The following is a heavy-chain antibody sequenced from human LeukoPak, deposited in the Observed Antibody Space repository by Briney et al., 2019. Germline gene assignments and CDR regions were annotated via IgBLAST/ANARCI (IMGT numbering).Heavy chain of an antibody. CDR3: AKDVGKWESLHFFDY. J-gene: IGHJ4*02. CDR1: GFTFSSYG. CDR2: IWYDGSNK. D-gene: IGHD1-26*01. Sequence: PGRSLRLSCAASGFTFSSYGMHWVRQAPDKGLEWVAVIWYDGSNKYYADSVKGRFTISRDDSRNTLYLQMNSLRGGDTAVYYCAKDVGKWESLHFFDYWGQGTLVTVSS. V-gene: IGHV3-33*03.